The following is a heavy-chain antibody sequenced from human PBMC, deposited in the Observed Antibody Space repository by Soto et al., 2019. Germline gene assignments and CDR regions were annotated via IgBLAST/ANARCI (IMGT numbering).Heavy chain of an antibody. CDR1: GFTFSIYS. Sequence: EVQLVESGGGLEQPGGSLRISCVASGFTFSIYSMNWVSQAPGKGLEWVSYISSSSSTIYYADYVKGRFTISRDNAKTSLYLQMNSLRAEDTAVYYCASQNFCTSSSCLNWGQGTLVTVSS. J-gene: IGHJ4*02. V-gene: IGHV3-48*01. CDR2: ISSSSSTI. CDR3: ASQNFCTSSSCLN. D-gene: IGHD2-2*01.